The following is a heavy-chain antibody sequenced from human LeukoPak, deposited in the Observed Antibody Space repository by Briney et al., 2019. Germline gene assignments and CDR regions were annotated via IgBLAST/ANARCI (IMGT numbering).Heavy chain of an antibody. CDR2: FYHTGIS. CDR1: GYSISSGYY. CDR3: ATEVYNSGHKWDY. V-gene: IGHV4-38-2*02. Sequence: PSETLSLTCTVSGYSISSGYYWGWVRQPPGQGLEWIASFYHTGISYYKASLKNRITMSLDTSKNQFSLKLTSVTASDTAVYYCATEVYNSGHKWDYWGQGTLVTVSS. D-gene: IGHD1-1*01. J-gene: IGHJ4*02.